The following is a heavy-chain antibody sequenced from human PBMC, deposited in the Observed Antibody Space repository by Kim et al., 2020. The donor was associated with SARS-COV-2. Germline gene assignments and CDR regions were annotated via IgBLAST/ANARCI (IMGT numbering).Heavy chain of an antibody. V-gene: IGHV3-23*01. J-gene: IGHJ3*02. CDR3: AGAKWNDAFDI. D-gene: IGHD1-1*01. Sequence: TYYADSVKGRFTISRDNSKNTLYLQMNSLRAEDTAVYYCAGAKWNDAFDIWGQGTMVTVSS. CDR2: T.